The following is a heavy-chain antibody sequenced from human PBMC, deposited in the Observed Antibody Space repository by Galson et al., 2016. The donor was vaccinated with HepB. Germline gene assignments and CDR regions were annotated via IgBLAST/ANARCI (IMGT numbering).Heavy chain of an antibody. CDR3: AKVQDGYSFFWYFPL. D-gene: IGHD5-24*01. CDR1: GVSISTSY. V-gene: IGHV4-59*01. Sequence: LSLTCTVSGVSISTSYWIWIRQPPGKGLEWVAYISNSGSTDYNPSLTTRVTTSVDTSKNQFSLKLSSVTVADTAVYYCAKVQDGYSFFWYFPLWGRGTLVTVSS. J-gene: IGHJ2*01. CDR2: ISNSGST.